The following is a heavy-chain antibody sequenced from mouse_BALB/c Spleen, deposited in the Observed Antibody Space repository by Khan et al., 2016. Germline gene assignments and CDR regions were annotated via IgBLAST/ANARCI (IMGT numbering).Heavy chain of an antibody. CDR2: IDPANGNT. CDR3: ARSTDY. Sequence: VQLKQSGAELVKPGASVKLSCTASGFNIKDTYMHWVKQRPEQGLEWIGRIDPANGNTKYDPKFQGKATISADTSSNTAYLQLSSLTAEDTAVYYCARSTDYWGQGTTLTVSS. V-gene: IGHV14-3*02. J-gene: IGHJ2*01. CDR1: GFNIKDTY.